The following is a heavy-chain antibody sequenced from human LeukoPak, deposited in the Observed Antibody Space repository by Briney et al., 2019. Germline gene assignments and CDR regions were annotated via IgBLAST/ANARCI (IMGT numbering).Heavy chain of an antibody. J-gene: IGHJ4*02. CDR2: IKEDGSEN. Sequence: GGSLRLSCVASGFTFSDYWMSWVRQAPGKGLEWVADIKEDGSENYYVDSVRGRFTISRDNAKNSLYLQMNSLRAEDTAMYYCARAYAGGIFDSWGQGTLVTVSS. V-gene: IGHV3-7*04. D-gene: IGHD3-16*01. CDR3: ARAYAGGIFDS. CDR1: GFTFSDYW.